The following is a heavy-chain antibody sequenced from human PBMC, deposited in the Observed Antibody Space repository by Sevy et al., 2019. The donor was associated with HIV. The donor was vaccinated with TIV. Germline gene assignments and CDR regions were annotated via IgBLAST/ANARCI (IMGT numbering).Heavy chain of an antibody. CDR3: AVVPYYYGMDV. CDR1: GYTFTSYY. D-gene: IGHD3-22*01. Sequence: ASVKVSCKASGYTFTSYYMHWVRQAPGQGLGWMGIINPSGGSTSYAQKFQGRVTMTRETSTSTVYMELSSLRSEDTAVYYCAVVPYYYGMDVWGQGTTVTVSS. CDR2: INPSGGST. V-gene: IGHV1-46*01. J-gene: IGHJ6*02.